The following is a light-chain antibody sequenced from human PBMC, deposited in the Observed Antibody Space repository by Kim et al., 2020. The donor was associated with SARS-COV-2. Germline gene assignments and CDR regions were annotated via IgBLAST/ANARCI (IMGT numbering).Light chain of an antibody. V-gene: IGKV3-11*01. J-gene: IGKJ1*01. CDR1: QSVSSY. Sequence: SLSPGERATLSCRASQSVSSYLAWYQQKPGQAPRLLIYDASTRATGIPARFSGSGSGTDFTLTISSLEPEDFAVYYCQQRSNWWTFGQGTKVDIK. CDR2: DAS. CDR3: QQRSNWWT.